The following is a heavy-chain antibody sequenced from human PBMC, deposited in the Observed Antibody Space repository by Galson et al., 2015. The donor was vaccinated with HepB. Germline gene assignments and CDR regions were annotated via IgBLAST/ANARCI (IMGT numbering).Heavy chain of an antibody. Sequence: SLRLSCAASGFAFNTYSMNWVRQAPGEGLEWVSYISSGSGTKLYADSVQGRFTISRDDAKNSLYLQMNSLRAEDTAMYYCARGVPFTAQGAHFDHWGQGTLVAVSS. CDR3: ARGVPFTAQGAHFDH. D-gene: IGHD2-2*01. CDR2: ISSGSGTK. J-gene: IGHJ4*02. V-gene: IGHV3-48*01. CDR1: GFAFNTYS.